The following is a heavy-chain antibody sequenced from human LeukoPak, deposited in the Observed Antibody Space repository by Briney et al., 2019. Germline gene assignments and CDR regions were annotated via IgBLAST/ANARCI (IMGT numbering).Heavy chain of an antibody. D-gene: IGHD3-9*01. V-gene: IGHV1-8*03. CDR3: ARANYDILTGYYNAFNYYYYYYMDV. CDR1: GYTFTSYD. CDR2: MNPNSGNT. Sequence: ASVKVSCKASGYTFTSYDINWVRQATGQGLEWMGWMNPNSGNTGYAQKFQGRVTITRNTSISTAYMELSSLRSEDTAVYYCARANYDILTGYYNAFNYYYYYYMDVWGKGTTVTISS. J-gene: IGHJ6*03.